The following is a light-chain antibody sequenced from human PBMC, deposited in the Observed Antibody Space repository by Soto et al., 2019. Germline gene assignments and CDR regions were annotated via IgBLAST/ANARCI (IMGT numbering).Light chain of an antibody. V-gene: IGKV3-15*01. Sequence: IVMTQSPATLSVSPGEVATLSFRASQGIGDTLAWYQQKPGQTPRLLIYDTSIRATGVPARFSGSRSGAEFTLTISSLQSEDFAVYYCQHYVNWPLTFGGGTKV. J-gene: IGKJ4*01. CDR3: QHYVNWPLT. CDR1: QGIGDT. CDR2: DTS.